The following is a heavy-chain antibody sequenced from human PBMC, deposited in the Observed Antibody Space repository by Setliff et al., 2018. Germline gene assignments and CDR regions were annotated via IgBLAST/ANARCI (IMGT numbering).Heavy chain of an antibody. Sequence: GGSLRLSCAASGFTFSSYNMNWVRQAPGKGLEWVSYISSSGSTIYYADSVKGRFTISRDNAKNSLYLQMNSLRAEDTAVYYCARDRYCSSASCYATQYNWFEPWGQGTLGTVSS. J-gene: IGHJ5*02. V-gene: IGHV3-48*01. CDR2: ISSSGSTI. CDR3: ARDRYCSSASCYATQYNWFEP. CDR1: GFTFSSYN. D-gene: IGHD2-2*01.